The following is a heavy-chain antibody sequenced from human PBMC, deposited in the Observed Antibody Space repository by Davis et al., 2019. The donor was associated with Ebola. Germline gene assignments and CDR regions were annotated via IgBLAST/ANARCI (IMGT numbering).Heavy chain of an antibody. V-gene: IGHV1-18*01. CDR1: GYTFTSYG. CDR3: ARDGTYYIGHCVSTSCFGVDY. J-gene: IGHJ4*02. D-gene: IGHD2-2*01. Sequence: AASVKVSCKASGYTFTSYGISWVRQAPGQGLEWMGWISAYNGNTNYAQKLQGRVTMTTDTSTSTAYMELRSLRSDDTAVYYCARDGTYYIGHCVSTSCFGVDYWGQGTLVTVSS. CDR2: ISAYNGNT.